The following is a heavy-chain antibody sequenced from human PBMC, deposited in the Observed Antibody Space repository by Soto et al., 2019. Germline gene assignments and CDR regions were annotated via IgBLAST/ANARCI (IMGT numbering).Heavy chain of an antibody. Sequence: SETLSLTCTVSYGTISSNIYFWVWIRHPPGKGLEWIASISSSGSTNYNPSLKSRVTISADTSKNQFSLRLSSVTAADTAVYYCAKGGYSGYLDYWGQGTLVTVSS. CDR2: ISSSGST. V-gene: IGHV4-39*07. CDR1: YGTISSNIYF. CDR3: AKGGYSGYLDY. D-gene: IGHD5-12*01. J-gene: IGHJ4*02.